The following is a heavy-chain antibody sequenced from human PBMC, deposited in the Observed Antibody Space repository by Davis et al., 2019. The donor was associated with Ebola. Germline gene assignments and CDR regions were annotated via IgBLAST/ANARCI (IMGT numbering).Heavy chain of an antibody. V-gene: IGHV3-9*01. CDR2: ISWNSGSI. CDR3: ARDHYPMSGSHDY. D-gene: IGHD6-25*01. CDR1: GFTFDDYA. Sequence: SLKISCAASGFTFDDYAMHWVRQAPGKGLEWVSGISWNSGSIGYADSVKGRFTISRDNAKNSLYLQMNSLRAEDTAVYYCARDHYPMSGSHDYWGQGTLVTVSS. J-gene: IGHJ4*02.